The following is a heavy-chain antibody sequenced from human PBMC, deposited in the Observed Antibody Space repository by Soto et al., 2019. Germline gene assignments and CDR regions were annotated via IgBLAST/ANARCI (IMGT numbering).Heavy chain of an antibody. CDR1: GFTFSSYA. CDR3: ARGGGPGHIVVVTGCFDY. D-gene: IGHD2-21*02. J-gene: IGHJ4*02. CDR2: ISYDGSNK. Sequence: QVQLVESGGGVVQPGRSLRLSCAASGFTFSSYAMHWVRQAPGKGLEWVAVISYDGSNKYYADSVKGRFTISRDNSKNTLYLQMNSLRAEDTAVYYCARGGGPGHIVVVTGCFDYWGQGTLVTISS. V-gene: IGHV3-30-3*01.